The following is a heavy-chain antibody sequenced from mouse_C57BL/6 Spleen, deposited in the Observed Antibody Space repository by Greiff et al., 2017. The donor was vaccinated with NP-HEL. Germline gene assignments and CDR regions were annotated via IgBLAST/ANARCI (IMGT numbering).Heavy chain of an antibody. CDR3: ASYYYGIWFAY. D-gene: IGHD1-1*01. V-gene: IGHV2-2*01. Sequence: QVQLKQSGPGLVQPSQSLSITCTVSGFSLTSYGVHWVRQSPGKGLEWLGVIWSGGSTDYNAAFISRLSISKDNSKSQVFFKMNSLQADDTAIYYCASYYYGIWFAYWGQGTLVTVSA. CDR2: IWSGGST. CDR1: GFSLTSYG. J-gene: IGHJ3*01.